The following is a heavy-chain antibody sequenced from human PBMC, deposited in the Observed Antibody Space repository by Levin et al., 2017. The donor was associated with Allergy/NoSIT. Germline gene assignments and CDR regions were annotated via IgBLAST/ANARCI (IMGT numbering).Heavy chain of an antibody. J-gene: IGHJ5*02. CDR3: ARDKVAAAGRKVENNWFDP. Sequence: GESLKISCKASGYTFTGYYMHWVRQAPGQGLEWMGRINPNSGGTNYAQKFQGRVTMTRDTSISTAYMELSRLRSDDTAVYYCARDKVAAAGRKVENNWFDPWGQGTLVTVSS. D-gene: IGHD6-13*01. CDR2: INPNSGGT. CDR1: GYTFTGYY. V-gene: IGHV1-2*06.